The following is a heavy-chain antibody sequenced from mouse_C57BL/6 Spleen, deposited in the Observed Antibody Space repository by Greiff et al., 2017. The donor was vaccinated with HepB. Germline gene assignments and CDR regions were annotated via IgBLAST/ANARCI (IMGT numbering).Heavy chain of an antibody. CDR1: GYTFTDYN. J-gene: IGHJ2*01. D-gene: IGHD3-3*01. Sequence: EVQLQESGPELVKPGASVKIPCKASGYTFTDYNMDWVKQSHGKSLEWIGDINPNNGGTIYNQKFKGKATLTVDKSSSTAYMELRSLTSEDTAVYYCARRGAEMDFDYWGQGTTLTVSS. CDR2: INPNNGGT. V-gene: IGHV1-18*01. CDR3: ARRGAEMDFDY.